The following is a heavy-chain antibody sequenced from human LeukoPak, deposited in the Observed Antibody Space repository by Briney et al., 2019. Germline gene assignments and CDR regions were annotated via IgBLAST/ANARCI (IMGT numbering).Heavy chain of an antibody. Sequence: SETLSLTCAVYGGSFRGYYWSWIRQPPGKGLEWIGEINHSGSTNYNPSLKSRVTISVDTSKNQFSLKLSSVTAADTAVYYCARGKGPIRYWGQGTLVTVSS. CDR2: INHSGST. J-gene: IGHJ4*02. V-gene: IGHV4-34*01. CDR1: GGSFRGYY. D-gene: IGHD3-10*01. CDR3: ARGKGPIRY.